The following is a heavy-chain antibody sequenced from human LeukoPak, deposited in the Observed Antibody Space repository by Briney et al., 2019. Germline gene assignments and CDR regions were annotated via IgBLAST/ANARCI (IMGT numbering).Heavy chain of an antibody. D-gene: IGHD5-24*01. V-gene: IGHV3-64*01. CDR3: VRRAEDRYNQGWWFDS. CDR2: INSNGGST. CDR1: GFTFSSYA. Sequence: PGGSLRLSCAASGFTFSSYAMHWVRQAPGKGLECVSAINSNGGSTYYAKSVKGRFTISRDNSKNTLYLQMGSMRAEDLADYHCVRRAEDRYNQGWWFDSSGQGTLVTVSS. J-gene: IGHJ5*01.